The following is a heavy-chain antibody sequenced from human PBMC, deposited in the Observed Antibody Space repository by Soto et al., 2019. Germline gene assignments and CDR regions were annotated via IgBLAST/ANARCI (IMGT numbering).Heavy chain of an antibody. CDR2: ISSSSSYI. Sequence: WGSLRLSCAASGFTFISYSMNCVGHSPGKWLEWVSSISSSSSYIYYADSVKGRFTISRDNAKNSLYLQMNSLRAEDTAVYYCARETGGWGTFDYWGQGTLVTVSS. V-gene: IGHV3-21*01. J-gene: IGHJ4*02. D-gene: IGHD3-16*01. CDR1: GFTFISYS. CDR3: ARETGGWGTFDY.